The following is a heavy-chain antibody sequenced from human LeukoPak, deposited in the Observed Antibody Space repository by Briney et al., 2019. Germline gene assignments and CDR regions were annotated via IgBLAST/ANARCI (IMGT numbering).Heavy chain of an antibody. J-gene: IGHJ4*02. CDR2: ISRSSSYI. CDR3: ARNYDSSGYYFDY. D-gene: IGHD3-22*01. V-gene: IGHV3-21*01. Sequence: GGALRLCCAASVFTFRSYIRNWGRRAPGKGLELVSCISRSSSYIYYADSVKGRFTISRDNAKTSLYLQMNSLRAEATAVYYCARNYDSSGYYFDYWGQGTLVTVSS. CDR1: VFTFRSYI.